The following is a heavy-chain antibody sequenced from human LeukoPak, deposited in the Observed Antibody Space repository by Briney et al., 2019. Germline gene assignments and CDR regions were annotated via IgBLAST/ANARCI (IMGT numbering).Heavy chain of an antibody. V-gene: IGHV3-23*01. CDR2: ISGSGGTT. Sequence: GGSLRLSCAASGFTFSSYAMSWVRQAPGKGLECVSAISGSGGTTYYADSVKGRFTISRDNSKNTLYLQMNSLRVEDTAVYYCAKQYDFWSGPDYWGQGTLVTVSS. J-gene: IGHJ4*02. CDR3: AKQYDFWSGPDY. D-gene: IGHD3-3*01. CDR1: GFTFSSYA.